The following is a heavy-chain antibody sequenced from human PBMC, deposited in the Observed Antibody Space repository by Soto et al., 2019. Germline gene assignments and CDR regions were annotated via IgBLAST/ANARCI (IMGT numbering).Heavy chain of an antibody. CDR3: ARPLGWSDAFDI. CDR2: INQDGSEK. J-gene: IGHJ3*02. CDR1: GFSFRSYW. V-gene: IGHV3-7*01. D-gene: IGHD6-19*01. Sequence: EVQLVESGGALVQPGGSLRLSCVASGFSFRSYWMSWVRQVPGKGLEWVANINQDGSEKYYVDSVKGRFTISRDNAENSLYLQMNSLRAEDTAVYSCARPLGWSDAFDICGHGTMVTVSS.